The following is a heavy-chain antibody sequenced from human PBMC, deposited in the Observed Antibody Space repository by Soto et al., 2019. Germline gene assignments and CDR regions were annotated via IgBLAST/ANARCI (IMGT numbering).Heavy chain of an antibody. CDR1: GLSRCTSGVG. Sequence: QITLKESGPTLVRPTQTLTLTCSVSGLSRCTSGVGVGWIRHPPGKAPEWLALIYWDDDKRYSPSLKSRLTITQDTSKDQVVLTMTNMDPVDTATYYCGRWVGETPPPLLEYWGQGTLVTVSS. J-gene: IGHJ4*02. CDR2: IYWDDDK. D-gene: IGHD3-10*01. CDR3: GRWVGETPPPLLEY. V-gene: IGHV2-5*02.